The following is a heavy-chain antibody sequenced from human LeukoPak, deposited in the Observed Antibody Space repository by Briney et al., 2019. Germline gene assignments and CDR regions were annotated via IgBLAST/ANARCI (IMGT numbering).Heavy chain of an antibody. V-gene: IGHV3-23*01. CDR3: AKDRIAVAAPGWFDP. J-gene: IGHJ5*02. CDR2: ISGSGGST. D-gene: IGHD6-19*01. Sequence: GGSLRLSCAASGFSFSSYAMSWVRQAPGKGLEWVSAISGSGGSTYYADSVKGRFTISRDNSKNTLYLQMNSLRAEDTAVYYCAKDRIAVAAPGWFDPWGQGTLVTVSS. CDR1: GFSFSSYA.